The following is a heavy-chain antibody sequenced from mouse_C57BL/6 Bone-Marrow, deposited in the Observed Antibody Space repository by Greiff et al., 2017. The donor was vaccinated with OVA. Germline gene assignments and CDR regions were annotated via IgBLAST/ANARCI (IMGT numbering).Heavy chain of an antibody. CDR2: INPNNGGT. CDR1: GYTFTDYN. Sequence: VQLQQSGPELVKPGASVKIPCKASGYTFTDYNMDWVKQSHGKSLEWIGDINPNNGGTIYNQKFKGKATLTVDKSSSTAYMELRSLTSEDTAVYYCARPIYDGYSYAMDYWGQGTSVTVSS. J-gene: IGHJ4*01. V-gene: IGHV1-18*01. CDR3: ARPIYDGYSYAMDY. D-gene: IGHD2-3*01.